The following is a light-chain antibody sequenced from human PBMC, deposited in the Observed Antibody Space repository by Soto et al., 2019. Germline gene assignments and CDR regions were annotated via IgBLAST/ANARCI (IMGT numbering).Light chain of an antibody. CDR2: GAS. J-gene: IGKJ1*01. CDR1: QSISSD. V-gene: IGKV3-15*01. Sequence: EVVMTQSPATLSVSPGDRATLSCRASQSISSDLAWYQQKPGQAPRLLIYGASTRASDIPARFSGSGSGTEFTLTISSLQYEDFAVSYCQQYNNWPPRTFGQGTKVEFK. CDR3: QQYNNWPPRT.